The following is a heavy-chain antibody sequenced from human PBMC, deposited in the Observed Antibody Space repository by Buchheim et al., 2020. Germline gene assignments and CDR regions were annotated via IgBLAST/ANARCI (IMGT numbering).Heavy chain of an antibody. CDR2: IYSGGGT. V-gene: IGHV3-66*01. CDR1: GFTVSSNY. Sequence: EVQVVESGGGLVQPGGSLRLSCAASGFTVSSNYMSWVRQAPGKGLEWVSVIYSGGGTFYADSVKCRFTIPRDNSKNTVYLQMSSLRAEDTAVYFCARDSCSSTSCYFDYWGQGT. CDR3: ARDSCSSTSCYFDY. J-gene: IGHJ4*02. D-gene: IGHD2-2*01.